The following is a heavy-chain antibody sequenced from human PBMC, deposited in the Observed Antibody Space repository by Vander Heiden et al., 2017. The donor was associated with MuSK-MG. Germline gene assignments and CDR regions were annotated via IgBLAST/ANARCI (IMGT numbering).Heavy chain of an antibody. Sequence: QVQLVESGGGVVQPGRSLRLSCAASGCRVSSYGMHWVRQAPGKGLEWVAVIWYDGSNKYYADSVKGRFTISRDNSKNTLYLQMNSLRAEDTAVYYCARDRYYYGSGSYSWGQGTLVTVSS. CDR2: IWYDGSNK. V-gene: IGHV3-33*01. J-gene: IGHJ4*02. CDR1: GCRVSSYG. D-gene: IGHD3-10*01. CDR3: ARDRYYYGSGSYS.